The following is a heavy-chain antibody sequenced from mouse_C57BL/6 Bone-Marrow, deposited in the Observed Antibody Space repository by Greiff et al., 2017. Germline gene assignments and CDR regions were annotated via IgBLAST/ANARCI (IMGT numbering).Heavy chain of an antibody. J-gene: IGHJ4*01. D-gene: IGHD2-3*01. CDR2: IDPSDSYT. CDR1: GYTFTSYW. V-gene: IGHV1-69*01. Sequence: QVQLQQPGAELVMPGASVKLSCKASGYTFTSYWMHWVKQRPGQGLEWIGEIDPSDSYTNYNQKFKGKSTLTVDKSSSTGYMQRSSLTSEDSAVYYCARGRLYDGYYYYAMDYWGQGTSVTVSS. CDR3: ARGRLYDGYYYYAMDY.